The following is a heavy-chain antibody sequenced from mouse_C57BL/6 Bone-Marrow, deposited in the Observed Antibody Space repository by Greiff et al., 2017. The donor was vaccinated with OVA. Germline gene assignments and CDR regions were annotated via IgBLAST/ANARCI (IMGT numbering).Heavy chain of an antibody. V-gene: IGHV1-81*01. J-gene: IGHJ2*01. CDR1: GYTFTSSG. CDR3: VDYGSSPFDY. D-gene: IGHD1-1*01. CDR2: IYPRSGNT. Sequence: QVQLQQSGAELARPGASVKLSCKASGYTFTSSGISWVKQRTGQGLEWIGEIYPRSGNTYYNEKFKGKATLTADKSSSNAYMELRSLTSEDSAVYFCVDYGSSPFDYWGQGTTLTVSS.